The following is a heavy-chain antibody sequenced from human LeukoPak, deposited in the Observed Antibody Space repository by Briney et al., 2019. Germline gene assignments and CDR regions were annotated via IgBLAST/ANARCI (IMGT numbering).Heavy chain of an antibody. D-gene: IGHD6-13*01. CDR1: GYIFTNFG. CDR2: IIPIFGTA. J-gene: IGHJ3*02. Sequence: SVKVSCKASGYIFTNFGISWVRQARGQGLEWMGGIIPIFGTANYAQKFQGRVTITADKSTSTAYMELSSLRSEDTAVYYCARKQQLARGDAFDIWGQGTMVTVSS. V-gene: IGHV1-69*06. CDR3: ARKQQLARGDAFDI.